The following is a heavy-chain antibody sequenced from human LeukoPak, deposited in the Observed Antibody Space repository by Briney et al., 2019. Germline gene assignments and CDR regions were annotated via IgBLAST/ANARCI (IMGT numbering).Heavy chain of an antibody. Sequence: SETLSLTCTVSGGSISSGGYYWSWIRQPPGKDLEWIGYIYHSGSTYYNPSLKSRVTISVDRSKNQFSLKLSSVTAADTAVYYCARYRIAVAGTDYWGQGTLVTVSS. D-gene: IGHD6-19*01. CDR2: IYHSGST. J-gene: IGHJ4*02. V-gene: IGHV4-30-2*01. CDR1: GGSISSGGYY. CDR3: ARYRIAVAGTDY.